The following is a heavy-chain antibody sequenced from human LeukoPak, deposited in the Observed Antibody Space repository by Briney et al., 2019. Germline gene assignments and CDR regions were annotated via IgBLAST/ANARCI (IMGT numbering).Heavy chain of an antibody. CDR1: GFTFSSYS. CDR2: ISSSSSYI. CDR3: AELGITMIGGV. J-gene: IGHJ6*04. Sequence: GGSLRLSCAASGFTFSSYSMNWVRQAPGKGLEWVSSISSSSSYIYYADSVKGRFTISRDNAKKSLYLQMNSLRAEDTAVYYCAELGITMIGGVWGKGTTVTISS. D-gene: IGHD3-10*02. V-gene: IGHV3-21*01.